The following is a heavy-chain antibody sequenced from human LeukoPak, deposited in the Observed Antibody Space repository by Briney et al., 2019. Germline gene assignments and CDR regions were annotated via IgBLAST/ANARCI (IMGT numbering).Heavy chain of an antibody. J-gene: IGHJ6*03. CDR1: GGSISSYY. CDR2: IYYSGTT. CDR3: ARESSVVVGFMDV. V-gene: IGHV4-59*01. Sequence: PSETLSLTCTVSGGSISSYYWSWIRQPPGKGLEWIGYIYYSGTTSYNPSLKSRVTISVDTSKNRFSLNLDSVTAADTAVYYCARESSVVVGFMDVWGKGTTVTVSS. D-gene: IGHD2-21*01.